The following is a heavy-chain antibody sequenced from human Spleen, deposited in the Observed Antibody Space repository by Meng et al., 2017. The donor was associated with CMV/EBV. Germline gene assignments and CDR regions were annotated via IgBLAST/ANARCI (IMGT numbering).Heavy chain of an antibody. CDR3: AGIELGYSRLGSEAFDM. D-gene: IGHD6-13*01. CDR1: GFTFSSYS. V-gene: IGHV3-30*03. CDR2: ISYDGSNK. J-gene: IGHJ3*02. Sequence: GKSLKISCAASGFTFSSYSMNWVRQAPGKGLEWVAVISYDGSNKYYGDFVKGRFTISRDNSKNTLYLQMNSLRDEDTAVYYCAGIELGYSRLGSEAFDMWGQGTMVTVSS.